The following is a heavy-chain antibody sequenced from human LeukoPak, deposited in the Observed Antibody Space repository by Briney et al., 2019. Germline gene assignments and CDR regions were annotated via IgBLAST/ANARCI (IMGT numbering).Heavy chain of an antibody. CDR1: GFTFSSYS. V-gene: IGHV3-21*01. CDR2: ISSSSSYI. CDR3: AKNKRAYCSGGSCLYFDY. Sequence: GGSLRLSCAASGFTFSSYSMNWVRQAPGKGLEWVSSISSSSSYIYYADSVKGRFTISRDNSKNTLYLQMNSLRAEDTAVYYCAKNKRAYCSGGSCLYFDYWGQGTLVTVSS. D-gene: IGHD2-15*01. J-gene: IGHJ4*02.